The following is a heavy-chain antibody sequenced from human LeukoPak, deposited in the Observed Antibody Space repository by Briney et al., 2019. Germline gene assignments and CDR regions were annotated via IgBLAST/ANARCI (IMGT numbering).Heavy chain of an antibody. D-gene: IGHD3-3*01. CDR1: GGSISSSSYY. CDR2: IYYSGST. V-gene: IGHV4-39*07. Sequence: SETLSLTCTVSGGSISSSSYYWGWIRQPPGKGLEWIGSIYYSGSTYYNPSLKSRVTISVDTSKNQFSLKLSSVTAADTAVYYCAGYYDFWSGYDCWGQGTLVTVSS. CDR3: AGYYDFWSGYDC. J-gene: IGHJ4*02.